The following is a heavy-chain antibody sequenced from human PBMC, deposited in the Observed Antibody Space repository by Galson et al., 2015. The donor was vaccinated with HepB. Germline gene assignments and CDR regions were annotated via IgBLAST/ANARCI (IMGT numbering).Heavy chain of an antibody. Sequence: SLRLSCAASGFTFGSYAMSWVRQAPGKGLEWVAIISYDGSNKYYADSVKGRFTISRDNSKNALYLQMSSLRNEETAVYYCARAKYQMSLWGYWGQGTLVTVSS. CDR3: ARAKYQMSLWGY. J-gene: IGHJ4*02. D-gene: IGHD2-21*01. V-gene: IGHV3-30-3*01. CDR1: GFTFGSYA. CDR2: ISYDGSNK.